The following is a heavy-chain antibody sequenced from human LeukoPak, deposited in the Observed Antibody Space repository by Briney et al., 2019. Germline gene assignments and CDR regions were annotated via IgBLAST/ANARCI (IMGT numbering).Heavy chain of an antibody. D-gene: IGHD6-13*01. CDR2: MNPNSGNT. V-gene: IGHV1-8*01. Sequence: ASVKVSRKASRYTFTSYDINWVRQATGQGLEWMGWMNPNSGNTGYAQKFQGRVTMTRNTSISTAYMELSSLRSEDTAVYYCARIPPRLAAAALSTYWGQGTLVTVST. CDR1: RYTFTSYD. J-gene: IGHJ4*02. CDR3: ARIPPRLAAAALSTY.